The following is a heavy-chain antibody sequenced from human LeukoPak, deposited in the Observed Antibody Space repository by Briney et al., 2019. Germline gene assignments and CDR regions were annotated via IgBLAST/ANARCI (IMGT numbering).Heavy chain of an antibody. CDR1: GFTFSSYW. V-gene: IGHV3-74*01. J-gene: IGHJ4*02. Sequence: GGSLRLSCAASGFTFSSYWMRWVRQAPGKGLVWVSRINSDGSSTSYADSVKGRFTISRDNAKNTLYLQMNSLRAEDTAVYYCATALATVVTPAGYWGQGTLVTVSS. D-gene: IGHD4-23*01. CDR2: INSDGSST. CDR3: ATALATVVTPAGY.